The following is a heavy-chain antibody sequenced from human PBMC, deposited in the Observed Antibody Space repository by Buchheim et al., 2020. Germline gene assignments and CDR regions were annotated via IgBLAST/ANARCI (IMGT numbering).Heavy chain of an antibody. V-gene: IGHV3-11*01. CDR1: GFSFSDYY. J-gene: IGHJ4*02. D-gene: IGHD6-25*01. Sequence: QVQLVESGGGLVKPGGSLRLSCAASGFSFSDYYMSWIRQTPGKGLQWISYISGSGFTMSYADSVKGRFTMSRDNAKKSLYLQIDSLRAEDTAVYYCARDRYTSGHYYFDYWGQGTL. CDR2: ISGSGFTM. CDR3: ARDRYTSGHYYFDY.